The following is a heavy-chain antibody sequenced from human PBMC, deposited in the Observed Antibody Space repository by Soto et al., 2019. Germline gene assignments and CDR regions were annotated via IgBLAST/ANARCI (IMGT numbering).Heavy chain of an antibody. J-gene: IGHJ4*02. CDR1: GGSISSYY. CDR2: IYYSGST. D-gene: IGHD3-3*01. CDR3: ARSGFLEWLSARFYFDY. V-gene: IGHV4-59*01. Sequence: SETLSLTCTVSGGSISSYYWSWIRQPPGKGLEWIGYIYYSGSTNYNPSLKSRATISVATSKNQFSLKLSSVTAADTAVYYCARSGFLEWLSARFYFDYWGQGTLVTVSS.